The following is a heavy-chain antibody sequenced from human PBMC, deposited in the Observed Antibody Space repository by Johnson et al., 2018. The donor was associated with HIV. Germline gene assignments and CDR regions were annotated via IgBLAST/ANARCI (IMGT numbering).Heavy chain of an antibody. Sequence: VQLVESGGNLVQPGGSLRLSCAASGFSVSNYYMSWVRQAPGKGLEWVSVLFSDGTTYYADSVKGRFTISRDNSKNTLFLQMNSLRAEDTAVYYCARENSSGYHDAFDIWGQGTMVTVSS. CDR2: LFSDGTT. D-gene: IGHD3-22*01. J-gene: IGHJ3*02. CDR1: GFSVSNYY. V-gene: IGHV3-66*01. CDR3: ARENSSGYHDAFDI.